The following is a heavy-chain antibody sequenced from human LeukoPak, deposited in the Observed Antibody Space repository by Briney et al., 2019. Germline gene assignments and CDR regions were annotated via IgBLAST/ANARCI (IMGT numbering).Heavy chain of an antibody. CDR3: ANDPTYRNVVATYFDY. Sequence: GGALRLCCAAPGFTFSSDPRGWVRQAPGKGLEWVQAISGSGGSTYYADSVKGRFTISRDNSKNTLYLQMNSLRAEDTAVYYCANDPTYRNVVATYFDYWAQGPLVTVSS. D-gene: IGHD2-21*02. J-gene: IGHJ4*02. CDR2: ISGSGGST. V-gene: IGHV3-23*01. CDR1: GFTFSSDP.